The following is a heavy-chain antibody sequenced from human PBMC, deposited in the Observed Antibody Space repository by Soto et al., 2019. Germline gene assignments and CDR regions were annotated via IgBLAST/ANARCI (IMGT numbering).Heavy chain of an antibody. CDR2: IYHSGST. CDR1: SGSISSSNW. J-gene: IGHJ6*03. V-gene: IGHV4-4*02. CDR3: ARVLIEGIAAGGNYYYYYMDV. D-gene: IGHD6-13*01. Sequence: QVQLQESGPGLVKPSGTLSLTCAVSSGSISSSNWWSWVRQPPGKGLEWIGEIYHSGSTNYNPSLKSRVTISVDKSKNQFSLKLSSVTAADTAVYYCARVLIEGIAAGGNYYYYYMDVWGKGTTVTVSS.